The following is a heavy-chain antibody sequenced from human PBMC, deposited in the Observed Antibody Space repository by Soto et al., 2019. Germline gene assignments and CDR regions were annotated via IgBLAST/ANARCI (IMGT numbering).Heavy chain of an antibody. CDR3: AKDPALVPAARGKYYYGMDV. J-gene: IGHJ6*02. Sequence: EVQLLESGGGLVQPGGSLRLSCAASGFTFSSYAMSWVRQAPGKGLEWVSAISGSGGSTYYEDYVKGRFTRSRDNSKNTLYLQMNSLRADDTAVYYCAKDPALVPAARGKYYYGMDVWGQGTTVTVSS. V-gene: IGHV3-23*01. D-gene: IGHD2-2*01. CDR1: GFTFSSYA. CDR2: ISGSGGST.